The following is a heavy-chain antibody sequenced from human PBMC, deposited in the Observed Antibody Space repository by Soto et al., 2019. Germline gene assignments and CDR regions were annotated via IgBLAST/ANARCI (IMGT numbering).Heavy chain of an antibody. V-gene: IGHV3-33*05. D-gene: IGHD3-16*01. J-gene: IGHJ4*02. CDR1: GFTFNAYS. Sequence: QVQLVESGGGVVQPGTSLRLSCAASGFTFNAYSMHWVRQAPGKGLEWVTFISFNGKKTDYADSVKGRFTVSRDNSQNTLYLQMNSLRAEDTAVYYCADIGGYDSVGGTYWGQGALVTVSS. CDR2: ISFNGKKT. CDR3: ADIGGYDSVGGTY.